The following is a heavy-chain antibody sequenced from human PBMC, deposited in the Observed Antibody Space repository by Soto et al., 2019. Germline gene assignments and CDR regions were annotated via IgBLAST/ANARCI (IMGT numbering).Heavy chain of an antibody. CDR3: ARDGDLATTYLDY. CDR2: ISAYNGNT. J-gene: IGHJ4*02. Sequence: QVQLVQSGAEVKKPGASVKVSCKASGYTFTSYGISWVRQAPGQGLEWMGWISAYNGNTNYAQKLQDRITMTTHTPTSTAYIELRSLRSDDAAVYYCARDGDLATTYLDYWGEGPLVTVS. D-gene: IGHD5-12*01. CDR1: GYTFTSYG. V-gene: IGHV1-18*01.